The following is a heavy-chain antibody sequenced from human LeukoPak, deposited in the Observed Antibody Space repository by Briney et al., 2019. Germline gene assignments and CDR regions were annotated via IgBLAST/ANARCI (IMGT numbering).Heavy chain of an antibody. CDR2: ISSSSSTI. D-gene: IGHD3-9*01. V-gene: IGHV3-48*01. CDR3: ARGGEGYYDILTGYYPTAYFDY. CDR1: GFTFSSYS. Sequence: TGGSLRLSCAASGFTFSSYSMNWVRQAPGKGLEWVSYISSSSSTIYYADSVKGRFTISRDNAKNSLYLQMNSLRAEDTAVYYCARGGEGYYDILTGYYPTAYFDYWGQGTLVTVSS. J-gene: IGHJ4*02.